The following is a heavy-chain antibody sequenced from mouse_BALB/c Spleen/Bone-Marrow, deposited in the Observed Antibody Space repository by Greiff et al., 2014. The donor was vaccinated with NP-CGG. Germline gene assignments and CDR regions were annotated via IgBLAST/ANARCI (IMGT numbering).Heavy chain of an antibody. J-gene: IGHJ2*01. D-gene: IGHD2-1*01. CDR3: ARIYYGNYVNY. CDR2: ISSGGSYT. Sequence: DVHLVESGGDLVKPGGSLKLSCAASGFTFSSYGMSWVRQTPDKRLEWVATISSGGSYTYYPDSVEGRFTISRDNAKNTLYLQMSSLKSEDTAMYYCARIYYGNYVNYWGQGTTLTVSS. V-gene: IGHV5-6*01. CDR1: GFTFSSYG.